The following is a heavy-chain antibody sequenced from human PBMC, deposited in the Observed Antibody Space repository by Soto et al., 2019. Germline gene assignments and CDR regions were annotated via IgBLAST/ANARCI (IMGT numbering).Heavy chain of an antibody. CDR2: IYHSGST. D-gene: IGHD1-7*01. Sequence: QLQLQESGSGLVKPSQTLSLTCAVSGGSISSGGYSWSWIRQPPGKGLEWIGYIYHSGSTYYNPSLQSRVTIAVDSSKNQFSLKLSSVTAADTAVYYSARTESGTFDPWGQGTLVTVSS. CDR1: GGSISSGGYS. J-gene: IGHJ5*02. V-gene: IGHV4-30-2*01. CDR3: ARTESGTFDP.